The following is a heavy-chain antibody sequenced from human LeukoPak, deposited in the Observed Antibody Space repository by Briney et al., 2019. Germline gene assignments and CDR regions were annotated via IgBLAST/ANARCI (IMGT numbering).Heavy chain of an antibody. Sequence: SETLSLTCTVSGGSISSSSYYWGWIRQPPGKGLEWIGSIYYSRSTYYNPSLKSRVTISVDTSKNQFSLKLSSVTAADTAVYYCARDLRYSYGEFDIWGQGTLVTVSS. J-gene: IGHJ4*02. CDR1: GGSISSSSYY. D-gene: IGHD5-18*01. CDR2: IYYSRST. CDR3: ARDLRYSYGEFDI. V-gene: IGHV4-39*07.